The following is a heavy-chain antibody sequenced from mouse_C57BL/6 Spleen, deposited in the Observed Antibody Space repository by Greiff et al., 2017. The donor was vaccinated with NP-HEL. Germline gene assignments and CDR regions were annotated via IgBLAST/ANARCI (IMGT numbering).Heavy chain of an antibody. CDR1: GYTFTDYN. J-gene: IGHJ3*01. Sequence: EVHLVESGPELVKPGASVKIPCKASGYTFTDYNMDWVKQSHGKSLEWIGDINPNNGGTIYNQKFKGKATLTVDKSSSTAYMELRSLTSEDTAVYYCARGGFAYGGQGTLVTVSA. V-gene: IGHV1-18*01. CDR3: ARGGFAY. CDR2: INPNNGGT.